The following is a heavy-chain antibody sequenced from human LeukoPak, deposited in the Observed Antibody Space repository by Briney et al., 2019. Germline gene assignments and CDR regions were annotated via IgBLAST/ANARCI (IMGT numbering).Heavy chain of an antibody. J-gene: IGHJ4*02. CDR2: IYYSGST. Sequence: PSETLSLTCTVSGGSISSYYWSWIRQPPGKGLEWIGYIYYSGSTNYNPSLKSRVTISVDTSKNQFSLKLSSVTAEDTAVYYCARRWGYSSGWYYFDYWGQGTLVTVSS. CDR3: ARRWGYSSGWYYFDY. D-gene: IGHD6-19*01. V-gene: IGHV4-59*08. CDR1: GGSISSYY.